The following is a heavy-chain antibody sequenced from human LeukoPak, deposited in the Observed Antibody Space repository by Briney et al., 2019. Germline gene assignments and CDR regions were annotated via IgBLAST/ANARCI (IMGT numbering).Heavy chain of an antibody. D-gene: IGHD6-19*01. Sequence: GESLKISCKGSGYSFTSYWIGWVRQMPGKGLEWMGIIYPGDSDTRYSPSFQGQVTISADKSISTAYLQWSSLKASDTAMYYCARPTPSTSSGWYYYYYGMDVWGQGTTVTVSS. CDR1: GYSFTSYW. CDR3: ARPTPSTSSGWYYYYYGMDV. CDR2: IYPGDSDT. J-gene: IGHJ6*02. V-gene: IGHV5-51*01.